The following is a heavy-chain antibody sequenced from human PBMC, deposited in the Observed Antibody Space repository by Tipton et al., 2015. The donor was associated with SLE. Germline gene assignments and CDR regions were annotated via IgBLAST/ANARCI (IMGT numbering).Heavy chain of an antibody. CDR3: ARESSIVQGAYFDS. J-gene: IGHJ4*02. CDR2: LYGSGGT. CDR1: DDSFSTYF. Sequence: LRLSCTVSDDSFSTYFWAWIRQPPGKGLEWIGSLYGSGGTYYNPSLRSRVTISVDTSNSQFTLKLSSVTAADTALYYCARESSIVQGAYFDSWGQGMLVTVSS. V-gene: IGHV4-38-2*02. D-gene: IGHD1-26*01.